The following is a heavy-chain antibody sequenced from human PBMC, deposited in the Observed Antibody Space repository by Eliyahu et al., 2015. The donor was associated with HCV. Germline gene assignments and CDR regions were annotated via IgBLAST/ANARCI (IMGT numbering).Heavy chain of an antibody. J-gene: IGHJ4*02. Sequence: EVQLVESGGGLVQPGRSLRLSCAASGFTFDDYAMHWVRQAPGKGLEWVSGISWNSGTIGYADSVKGRFTISRDNAKNSLYLQMNSLRTEDMALYYCAKDIASTVHMGFDYWGQGTLVTVSS. D-gene: IGHD1-1*01. CDR3: AKDIASTVHMGFDY. CDR1: GFTFDDYA. CDR2: ISWNSGTI. V-gene: IGHV3-9*03.